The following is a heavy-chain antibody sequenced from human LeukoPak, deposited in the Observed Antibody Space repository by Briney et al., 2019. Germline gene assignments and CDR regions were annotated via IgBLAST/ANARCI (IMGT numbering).Heavy chain of an antibody. D-gene: IGHD5-24*01. CDR3: AKLEMATITPNFDY. Sequence: GGSLRLSCVVSGFTLSNYNMHWVRQIPGKGLEWLAFSLFDGSSTKYADSVKGRFTISRDNSKNTLYLQMNSLRAEDTAVYYCAKLEMATITPNFDYWGQGTLVTVSS. CDR1: GFTLSNYN. V-gene: IGHV3-30*02. CDR2: SLFDGSST. J-gene: IGHJ4*02.